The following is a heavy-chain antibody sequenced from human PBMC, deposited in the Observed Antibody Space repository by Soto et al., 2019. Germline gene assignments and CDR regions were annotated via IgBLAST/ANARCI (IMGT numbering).Heavy chain of an antibody. Sequence: PGESLKISCEGSGYTFTRYAIGWVRQMPGKGLEWMGIIYPGESDPRYSPSFQGQVTISADKSINTAYLQWGSLKASDTAIYYCARRAFLQEGYSPNYFDYWGQGTLVTVSS. D-gene: IGHD3-22*01. CDR3: ARRAFLQEGYSPNYFDY. CDR1: GYTFTRYA. J-gene: IGHJ4*02. CDR2: IYPGESDP. V-gene: IGHV5-51*01.